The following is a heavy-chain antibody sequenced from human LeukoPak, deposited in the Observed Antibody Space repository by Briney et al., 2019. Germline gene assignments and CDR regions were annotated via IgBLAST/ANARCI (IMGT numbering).Heavy chain of an antibody. CDR1: GFTLSDYS. J-gene: IGHJ4*02. Sequence: GGSLRLSCAVSGFTLSDYSMSWVRQAPAKGLEWVSSISSSSYIYYADSVKGRFTISRDNAKNSLYLQMNSLRAEDTAVYYCAREQSSGWLLVDYWGQGTLVTVSS. V-gene: IGHV3-69-1*01. CDR2: ISSSSYI. D-gene: IGHD6-19*01. CDR3: AREQSSGWLLVDY.